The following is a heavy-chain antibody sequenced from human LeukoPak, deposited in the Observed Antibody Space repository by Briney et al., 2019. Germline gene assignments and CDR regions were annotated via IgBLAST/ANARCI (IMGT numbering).Heavy chain of an antibody. CDR2: IYYSGST. CDR3: ARVDYGSGSYRFDP. Sequence: SETLSLTCTVSGGSISNYYWSWIRQPPGKGLEWIGYIYYSGSTNYNPSLKSRVTISVDTSKNQFSLKLSSVTAADTAVYYCARVDYGSGSYRFDPWGQGTLVTASS. J-gene: IGHJ5*02. D-gene: IGHD3-10*01. CDR1: GGSISNYY. V-gene: IGHV4-59*01.